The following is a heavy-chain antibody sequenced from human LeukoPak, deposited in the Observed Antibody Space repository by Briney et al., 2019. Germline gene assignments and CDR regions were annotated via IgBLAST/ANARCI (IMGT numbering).Heavy chain of an antibody. J-gene: IGHJ4*02. Sequence: PGGSLRLPCAASGFTFSSYAMSWVRQAPGKGLEWVSAISGSGGSTYYADSVKGRSTISRDNSKNTLYLQMNSLRAEDAAVYYCAKGRWFGELLGSTFDYWGQGTLVTVSS. V-gene: IGHV3-23*01. CDR2: ISGSGGST. CDR1: GFTFSSYA. D-gene: IGHD3-10*01. CDR3: AKGRWFGELLGSTFDY.